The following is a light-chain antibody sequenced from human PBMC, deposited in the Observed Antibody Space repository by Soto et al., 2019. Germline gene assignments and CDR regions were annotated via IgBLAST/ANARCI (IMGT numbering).Light chain of an antibody. V-gene: IGKV3-20*01. Sequence: EIVLTQSPGTLSLSPGERAALSCRASQSVSSSYLAWYQQKPGQAPRLLIYGASSRATGIPDRFSGSGSGTDFTLTISRLEPEDFAVYYCKQYGSSPPEFTFGPGTKVDIK. CDR2: GAS. CDR3: KQYGSSPPEFT. J-gene: IGKJ3*01. CDR1: QSVSSSY.